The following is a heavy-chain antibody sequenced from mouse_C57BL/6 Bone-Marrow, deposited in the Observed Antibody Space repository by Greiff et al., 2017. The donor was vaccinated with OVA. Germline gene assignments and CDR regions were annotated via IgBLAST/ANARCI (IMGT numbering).Heavy chain of an antibody. CDR1: GFTFSDYY. J-gene: IGHJ3*01. V-gene: IGHV5-12*01. D-gene: IGHD2-2*01. CDR3: ARPSTMVTRAGFAY. CDR2: ISNGGGST. Sequence: DVMLVESGGGLVQPGGSLKLSCAASGFTFSDYYMYWVRQTPEKRLEWVAYISNGGGSTYYPDTVKGRFTISRDNAKNTLYLQMSRLKSEDTAMYYCARPSTMVTRAGFAYWGQGTLVTVSA.